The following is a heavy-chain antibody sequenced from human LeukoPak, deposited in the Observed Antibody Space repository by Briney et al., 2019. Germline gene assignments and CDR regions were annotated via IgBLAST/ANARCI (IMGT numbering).Heavy chain of an antibody. CDR2: IVVGSGNT. CDR1: GFTFPISA. J-gene: IGHJ4*02. CDR3: AAETAHYDFWSGYYTG. V-gene: IGHV1-58*02. Sequence: SVNVSCKVCGFTFPISAMQWVRQARGQRLEWIGWIVVGSGNTNYAQKFEERVTITRDMSTCTAYMELSSLRSEDTAVYYCAAETAHYDFWSGYYTGWVQGTLVTVSS. D-gene: IGHD3-3*01.